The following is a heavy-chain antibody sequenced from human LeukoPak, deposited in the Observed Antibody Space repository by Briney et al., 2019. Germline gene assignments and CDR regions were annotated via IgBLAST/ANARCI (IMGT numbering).Heavy chain of an antibody. Sequence: PGGSLRLSCAASGFTFSNYWMRWVRQAPGKGLEWLANINQDGSEIYYVDSVKGRLTIARDKGKNSMYLKINSLRADDTAVYYCARDQGSMIVVRTTNCYFDLWGRGTLVTVSS. D-gene: IGHD3-22*01. CDR2: INQDGSEI. CDR3: ARDQGSMIVVRTTNCYFDL. V-gene: IGHV3-7*01. CDR1: GFTFSNYW. J-gene: IGHJ2*01.